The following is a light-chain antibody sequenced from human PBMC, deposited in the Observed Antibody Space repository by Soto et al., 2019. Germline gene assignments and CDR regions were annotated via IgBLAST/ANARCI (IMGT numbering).Light chain of an antibody. CDR3: VTWDNSLSAPVV. CDR1: SSNIGSNY. CDR2: DNN. Sequence: QSVLTQPPSVSAAPGQKVTISCSGGSSNIGSNYVSWYQHFPGTAPQLLIYDNNKRPSGIPDRFSGSKSGTSATLGITGLQTGDEADYYCVTWDNSLSAPVVFGGGTKVTAL. J-gene: IGLJ2*01. V-gene: IGLV1-51*01.